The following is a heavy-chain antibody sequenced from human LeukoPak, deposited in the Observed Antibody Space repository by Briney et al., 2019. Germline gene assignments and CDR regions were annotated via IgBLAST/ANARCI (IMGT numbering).Heavy chain of an antibody. Sequence: GASVKVSCKASGYTFTSYGISWVRQAPGQGLEWMGWISAYNSNTNFAQKLQGRVTMTTDTSTSTAYMELRSLRSDDTAVYYCVTDLRYYDILTGYHAPNVFDIWGQGTMVTVSS. D-gene: IGHD3-9*01. V-gene: IGHV1-18*01. CDR3: VTDLRYYDILTGYHAPNVFDI. CDR2: ISAYNSNT. J-gene: IGHJ3*02. CDR1: GYTFTSYG.